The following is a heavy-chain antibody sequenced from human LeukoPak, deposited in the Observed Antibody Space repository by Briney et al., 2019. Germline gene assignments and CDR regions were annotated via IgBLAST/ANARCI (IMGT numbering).Heavy chain of an antibody. D-gene: IGHD3-9*01. V-gene: IGHV3-7*01. CDR1: GFTFSSYW. J-gene: IGHJ4*02. Sequence: GGSLRLSCAASGFTFSSYWMSWVRQAPGKGLEWVANIKQDGSEKNYVDSVKGRFTISRDNAKNSMYLQMNSLRAEDTAVYYCARDEIYYDILTGYRHFDYWGQGTLVTVFS. CDR2: IKQDGSEK. CDR3: ARDEIYYDILTGYRHFDY.